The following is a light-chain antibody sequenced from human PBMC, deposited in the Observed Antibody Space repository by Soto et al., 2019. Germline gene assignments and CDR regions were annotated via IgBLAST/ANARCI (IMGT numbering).Light chain of an antibody. CDR3: QQSYNTPFT. CDR2: TAS. CDR1: QNIATY. V-gene: IGKV1-39*01. J-gene: IGKJ4*01. Sequence: DIQMTQSPSSLSASVGDRVTITCRASQNIATYLNWYQQTPWKALKLLIYTASTLHIGVPPRFSGGGSATDFTLTISSLQPEDFATFYCQQSYNTPFTFGGGTNVEI.